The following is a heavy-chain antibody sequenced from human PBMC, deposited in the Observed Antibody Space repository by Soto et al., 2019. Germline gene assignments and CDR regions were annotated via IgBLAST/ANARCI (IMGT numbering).Heavy chain of an antibody. CDR1: GGSVTSRNW. V-gene: IGHV4-4*02. D-gene: IGHD1-7*01. CDR2: IHHSGTT. Sequence: QVQLQESGPGLVQPAGTLSLTCTVSGGSVTSRNWWIWVRQPPGKGLEWIGAIHHSGTTDYNPSLKSRATISVDKSKNHFSLRLTSVTAADPALYYCARQELELDWFDPWGQGTLVSVSS. CDR3: ARQELELDWFDP. J-gene: IGHJ5*02.